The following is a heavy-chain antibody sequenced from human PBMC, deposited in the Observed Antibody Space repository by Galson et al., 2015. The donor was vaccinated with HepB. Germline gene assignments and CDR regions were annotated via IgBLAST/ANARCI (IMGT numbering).Heavy chain of an antibody. J-gene: IGHJ3*02. CDR1: GFTFSSYA. CDR2: ISGSGGST. CDR3: ANPSRLVRGEPYAFDI. D-gene: IGHD3-9*01. V-gene: IGHV3-23*01. Sequence: SLRLSCAASGFTFSSYAMNWVRQAPGKGLEWVSVISGSGGSTYYVDSVKGRFTISRDNSKNTLYLQMNSLRAEDTAVYYCANPSRLVRGEPYAFDIWGPGTMVTVSS.